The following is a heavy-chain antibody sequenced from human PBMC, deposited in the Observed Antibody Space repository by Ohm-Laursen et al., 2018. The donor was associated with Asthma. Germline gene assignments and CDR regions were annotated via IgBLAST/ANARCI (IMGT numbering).Heavy chain of an antibody. CDR2: INAGNGNT. CDR1: GCTFTRFA. Sequence: GASVKVSCKPSGCTFTRFAMHWVRQAPGQRPEWMGWINAGNGNTKYSQKFQGRVTFTSDTSARTASMELSSLRSEDTAVYYCAREGDLMSGHAFDFWGEGTLVTVSS. D-gene: IGHD3-3*01. J-gene: IGHJ4*02. V-gene: IGHV1-3*01. CDR3: AREGDLMSGHAFDF.